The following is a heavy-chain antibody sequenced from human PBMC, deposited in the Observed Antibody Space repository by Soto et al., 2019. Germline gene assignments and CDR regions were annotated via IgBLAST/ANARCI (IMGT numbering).Heavy chain of an antibody. CDR2: ISGSGGST. CDR3: AKDLRLRLGELSETGYYFDY. V-gene: IGHV3-23*01. J-gene: IGHJ4*02. CDR1: GFTFSSYA. D-gene: IGHD3-16*02. Sequence: GGSLRLSCAASGFTFSSYAMSWVRQAPGKGLEWVSAISGSGGSTYYADSVKGRFTISRDNSKNTLYLQMNSLRAEDTAVYYCAKDLRLRLGELSETGYYFDYWGQGTLVTVSS.